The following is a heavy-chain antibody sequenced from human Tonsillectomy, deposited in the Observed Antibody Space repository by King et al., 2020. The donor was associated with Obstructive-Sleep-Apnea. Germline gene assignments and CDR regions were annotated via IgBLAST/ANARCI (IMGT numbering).Heavy chain of an antibody. CDR1: GASISSSNW. V-gene: IGHV4-4*02. CDR2: IYHSGST. D-gene: IGHD3-3*01. Sequence: QLQESGPGLVKPSGTLSLTCAVSGASISSSNWWSWVRQAPGKGLEWIGEIYHSGSTNYNPSLKSRVSISVDKSKNQFSLNLSSVTAADTAVYYCASHNFDFWSGGDYYYYGMDVWGQGTTVTVSS. CDR3: ASHNFDFWSGGDYYYYGMDV. J-gene: IGHJ6*02.